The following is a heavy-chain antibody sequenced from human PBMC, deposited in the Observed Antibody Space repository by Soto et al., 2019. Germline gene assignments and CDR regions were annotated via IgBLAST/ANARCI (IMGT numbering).Heavy chain of an antibody. D-gene: IGHD2-2*01. J-gene: IGHJ4*02. CDR2: IYYTGST. CDR1: GGSISSGDYY. Sequence: SETLSLTCTVSGGSISSGDYYWSWIRQPPGKGLEWIGYIYYTGSTYYNPSLKSRLTISVDTSKDQFSLKLTSVTAADTAVYFCARYQKGPFDYWGQGTLVTVSS. V-gene: IGHV4-30-4*01. CDR3: ARYQKGPFDY.